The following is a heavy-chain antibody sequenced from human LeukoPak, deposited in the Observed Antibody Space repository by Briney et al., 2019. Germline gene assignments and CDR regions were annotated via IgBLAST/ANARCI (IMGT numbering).Heavy chain of an antibody. CDR1: GFSLSTSGMR. Sequence: SGPALVKPTQTLTLSCTFSGFSLSTSGMRVSWIRQPPGKALEWLARIDWDDDKFYSTSLKTRLSIFKDTSKNHVVLTMTNMDPVDTATYYCARTRGSSGSYYPDYWGQGTLVTVSS. V-gene: IGHV2-70*04. CDR2: IDWDDDK. J-gene: IGHJ4*02. CDR3: ARTRGSSGSYYPDY. D-gene: IGHD3-10*01.